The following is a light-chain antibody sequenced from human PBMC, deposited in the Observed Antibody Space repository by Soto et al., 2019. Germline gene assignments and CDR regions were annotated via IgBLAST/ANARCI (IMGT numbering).Light chain of an antibody. CDR2: ETT. CDR3: TSYTITSPYV. CDR1: SSDIGRYNF. Sequence: QSVLTQPASMSGSPGQSITISCTGTSSDIGRYNFVSWYQHHPGKAPKLIIYETTSRPSGVSHRFSGSKSGNTASLTISGLQAEDEADYYCTSYTITSPYVFGTGTKVTVL. J-gene: IGLJ1*01. V-gene: IGLV2-14*01.